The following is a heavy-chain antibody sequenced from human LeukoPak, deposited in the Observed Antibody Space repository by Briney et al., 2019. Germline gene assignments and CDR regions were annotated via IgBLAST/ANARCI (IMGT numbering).Heavy chain of an antibody. CDR3: ARAIGIAARPGWFDP. V-gene: IGHV4-59*11. CDR2: IYYSGST. CDR1: GGSISSHY. D-gene: IGHD6-6*01. Sequence: SETLSLTCTVSGGSISSHYWSWIRQPPGKGLEWIGYIYYSGSTNYNPSLKSQVTISVDTSKNQFSLKLSSVTAADTAVYYCARAIGIAARPGWFDPWGQGTLVTVSS. J-gene: IGHJ5*02.